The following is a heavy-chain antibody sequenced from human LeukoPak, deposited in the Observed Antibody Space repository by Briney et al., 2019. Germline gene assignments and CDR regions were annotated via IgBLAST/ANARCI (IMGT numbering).Heavy chain of an antibody. J-gene: IGHJ4*02. CDR1: GYNFTSYW. Sequence: GESLKISCKGSGYNFTSYWLGWVRQMPGKGLDWMGIIYPGDSDTRYSPSFQGQVTISADRSISTAYLQWSSLKASDTAMYYCAGGLCTSTNCYGDFDYWGQGTLVTVSS. D-gene: IGHD2-2*01. CDR3: AGGLCTSTNCYGDFDY. V-gene: IGHV5-51*01. CDR2: IYPGDSDT.